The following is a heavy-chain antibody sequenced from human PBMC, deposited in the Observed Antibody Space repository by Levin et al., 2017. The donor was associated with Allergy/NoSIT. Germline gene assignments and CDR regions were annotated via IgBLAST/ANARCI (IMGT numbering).Heavy chain of an antibody. Sequence: ASVKVSCAASGFSFSDYWMHWVRQGPGKGLEWVSRIKGDGSDTRYADSVKGRFTISRDNTKKTLYLEMNSLRTEDTAVYYCARKIVVVPAAEPFDPWGQGTQVTVSS. CDR3: ARKIVVVPAAEPFDP. CDR1: GFSFSDYW. J-gene: IGHJ5*02. D-gene: IGHD2-2*01. CDR2: IKGDGSDT. V-gene: IGHV3-74*01.